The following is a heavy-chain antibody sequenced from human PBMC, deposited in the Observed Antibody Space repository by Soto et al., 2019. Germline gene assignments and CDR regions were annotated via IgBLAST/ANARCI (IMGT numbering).Heavy chain of an antibody. CDR2: INSDGSST. J-gene: IGHJ6*01. V-gene: IGHV3-74*01. CDR3: AKYGRSYGDAEYSMDV. CDR1: GFTFRSYW. D-gene: IGHD5-18*01. Sequence: PGGSLRLSCAASGFTFRSYWMQWVRQAPGKGLVWVSWINSDGSSTSYADSVKGRFNISRDNSKNTLSLHMNSLRAEDTALYYCAKYGRSYGDAEYSMDVWGQGTTVTVSS.